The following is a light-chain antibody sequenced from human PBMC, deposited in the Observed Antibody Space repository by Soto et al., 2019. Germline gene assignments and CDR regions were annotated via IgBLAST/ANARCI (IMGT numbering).Light chain of an antibody. V-gene: IGLV3-21*02. Sequence: SYELTQPPSVSVAPGQTARIGCGGDNIGSYSVHWYQQRPGQAPVLVVYDDSARPSGIPERFSGSNSGNTATLTISRVEAGDEADYFCQVWDCRSDQYVFGTGTKLTVL. CDR2: DDS. CDR1: NIGSYS. J-gene: IGLJ1*01. CDR3: QVWDCRSDQYV.